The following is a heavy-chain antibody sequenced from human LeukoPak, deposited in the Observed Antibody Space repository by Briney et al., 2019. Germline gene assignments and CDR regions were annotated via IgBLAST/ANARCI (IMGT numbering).Heavy chain of an antibody. CDR1: GFTFSSYA. Sequence: GGSLRLSCAASGFTFSSYAMSWVRQAPGKGLEWVSAISGSGGNTYYADSVKGRFTISRDNSKNTLYLQMNSLRAEDTAVYYCAKSYGSGSYGPDDAFDIWGQGTMVTVSS. CDR2: ISGSGGNT. V-gene: IGHV3-23*01. D-gene: IGHD3-10*01. J-gene: IGHJ3*02. CDR3: AKSYGSGSYGPDDAFDI.